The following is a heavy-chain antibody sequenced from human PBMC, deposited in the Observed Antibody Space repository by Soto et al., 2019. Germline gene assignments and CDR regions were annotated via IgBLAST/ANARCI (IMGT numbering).Heavy chain of an antibody. V-gene: IGHV1-18*01. CDR1: GYTFTSHG. D-gene: IGHD6-19*01. Sequence: VQLVQSGAEVKKPGASVKVSCKASGYTFTSHGISWVRQAPGQGLEWMGRISAYNGNTNYAQKLQGRVTMTTDTSTMTAYMELRNLRSDDTAVYYCARQPGAGTAFFDYWGQGTLVTVSS. CDR3: ARQPGAGTAFFDY. CDR2: ISAYNGNT. J-gene: IGHJ4*02.